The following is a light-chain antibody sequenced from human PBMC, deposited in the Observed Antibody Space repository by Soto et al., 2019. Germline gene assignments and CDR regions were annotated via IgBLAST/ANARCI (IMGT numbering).Light chain of an antibody. J-gene: IGKJ5*01. CDR2: DAS. Sequence: EIVMTQSPATLSVSPGERATFSCWASQSVSSNLAWYQQKPGQAPRLLIYDASTRATGIPARFSGSGSGTDFTLTISGLQSEDFAVYSCQQYHNWPITFGQGTLPEI. V-gene: IGKV3D-15*01. CDR1: QSVSSN. CDR3: QQYHNWPIT.